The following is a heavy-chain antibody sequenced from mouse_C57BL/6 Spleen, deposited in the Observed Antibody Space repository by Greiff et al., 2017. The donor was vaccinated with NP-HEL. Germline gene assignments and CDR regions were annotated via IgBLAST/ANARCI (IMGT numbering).Heavy chain of an antibody. CDR1: GFSLTSYG. CDR3: AKKGDGSSILDY. Sequence: VQLQQSGPGLVQPSQSLSITCTVSGFSLTSYGVHWVRQSPGKGLEWLGVIWRGGSTDYNAACMSRLSITKDNSKSQVFFKMNSLQADDTAIYYCAKKGDGSSILDYWGQGTTLTVSS. CDR2: IWRGGST. V-gene: IGHV2-5*01. J-gene: IGHJ2*01. D-gene: IGHD1-1*01.